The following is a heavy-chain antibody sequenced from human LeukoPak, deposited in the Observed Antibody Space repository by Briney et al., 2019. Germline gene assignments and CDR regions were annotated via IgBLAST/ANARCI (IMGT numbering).Heavy chain of an antibody. CDR2: ISSSSSYI. CDR3: ARDGTVTTGKLEY. V-gene: IGHV3-21*01. CDR1: GFTFSSYS. Sequence: GGSLRLSCAASGFTFSSYSMNWVRQAPGKGLEWVSSISSSSSYIYYADSVKGRFTISRDNAKNSLYLQMNSLRAEDTAVYYCARDGTVTTGKLEYWGQGTLVTVSS. J-gene: IGHJ4*02. D-gene: IGHD4-17*01.